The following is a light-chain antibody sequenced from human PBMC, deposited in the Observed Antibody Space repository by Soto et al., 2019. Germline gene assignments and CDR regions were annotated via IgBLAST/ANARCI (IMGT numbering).Light chain of an antibody. V-gene: IGKV1-5*03. CDR1: QYILNY. J-gene: IGKJ1*01. CDR3: QQSNNYPWT. CDR2: EAA. Sequence: DIHMTQSPSTLSASVGDRVTITCRASQYILNYLAWYQQKPGEAPKLLIYEAANLESGDPSRFSGSGTGTEFTLPISSLQPDDFATYFCQQSNNYPWTFVQGTRVEI.